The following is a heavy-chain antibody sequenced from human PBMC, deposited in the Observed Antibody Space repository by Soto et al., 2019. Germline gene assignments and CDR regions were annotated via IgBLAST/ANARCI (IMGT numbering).Heavy chain of an antibody. CDR2: ISTYNGNT. Sequence: AAVEVSCKASGHTFTSSGFNWVLQAPGQGLEWMGWISTYNGNTKYAQKFQGRVTMTTDTSTSTAHMELRSLRSDDTAVYYCARDPCKWDICPFDYWGQGTLVTVSS. V-gene: IGHV1-18*04. CDR1: GHTFTSSG. CDR3: ARDPCKWDICPFDY. J-gene: IGHJ4*02. D-gene: IGHD1-26*01.